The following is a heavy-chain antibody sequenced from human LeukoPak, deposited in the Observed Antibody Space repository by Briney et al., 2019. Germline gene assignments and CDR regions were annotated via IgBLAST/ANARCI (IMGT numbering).Heavy chain of an antibody. D-gene: IGHD2-21*02. J-gene: IGHJ3*01. Sequence: TGGSLRLSCAVSGFTFNKYAMSWVRQAPGKGLEWVSVISGNSDTTLYAGSVRGRFTISRDNSKNTLSLQMNSLRAEDTALYYCAKGDDGDWGAFDLWGQGTMVTVSP. CDR2: ISGNSDTT. CDR3: AKGDDGDWGAFDL. V-gene: IGHV3-23*01. CDR1: GFTFNKYA.